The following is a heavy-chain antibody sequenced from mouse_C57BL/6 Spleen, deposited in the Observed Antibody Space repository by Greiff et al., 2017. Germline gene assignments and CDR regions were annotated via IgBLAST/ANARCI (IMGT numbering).Heavy chain of an antibody. CDR1: GFTFSDYY. Sequence: EVKLVESGGGLVQPGGSLKLSCAASGFTFSDYYMSWVRQTPEKRLEWVAYISNGGGSTYYPDTVKGRFTISRDNAKNTLYLQMSRLKSEDTAMYYCARFITTVVATDYAMDYWGQGTSVTVSS. D-gene: IGHD1-1*01. J-gene: IGHJ4*01. CDR3: ARFITTVVATDYAMDY. CDR2: ISNGGGST. V-gene: IGHV5-12*01.